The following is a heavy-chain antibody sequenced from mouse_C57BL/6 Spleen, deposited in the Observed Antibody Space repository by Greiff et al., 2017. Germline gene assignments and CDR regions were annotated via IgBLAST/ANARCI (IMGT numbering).Heavy chain of an antibody. J-gene: IGHJ4*01. CDR2: INPYNGGT. V-gene: IGHV1-19*01. CDR3: ARGDGYSLYAMDY. Sequence: VQLQQSGPVLVKPGASVKMSCKASGYTFTDYYMNWVKQSHGKSLEWIGVINPYNGGTSYNQKFKGKATLTVDKSSSTAYMELNSLTSEDSAVYYCARGDGYSLYAMDYWGQGTSVTVSS. D-gene: IGHD2-3*01. CDR1: GYTFTDYY.